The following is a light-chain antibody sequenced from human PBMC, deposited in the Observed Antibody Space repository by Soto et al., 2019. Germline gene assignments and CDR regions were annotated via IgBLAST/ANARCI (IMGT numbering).Light chain of an antibody. CDR2: RTS. J-gene: IGKJ2*01. Sequence: EIVMTQSPATLSVSPGERATLSCRASQSISSNLAWYQQKPGQAPRLLMFRTSSRATGFPARFSGSGSGTEFNLTISSLQSEDFAVYYCPHYNNWPQTFGQGTKV. CDR3: PHYNNWPQT. CDR1: QSISSN. V-gene: IGKV3-15*01.